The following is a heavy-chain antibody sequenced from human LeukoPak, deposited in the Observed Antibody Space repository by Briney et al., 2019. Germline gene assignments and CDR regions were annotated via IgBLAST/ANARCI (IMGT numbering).Heavy chain of an antibody. J-gene: IGHJ4*02. V-gene: IGHV4-34*01. CDR3: ARGRGVRGVINSSRDDY. CDR1: GGSFSGYY. D-gene: IGHD3-10*01. CDR2: INHSGST. Sequence: SETLSLTCAVYGGSFSGYYWSWIRQPPGKGLEWIGEINHSGSTNYNPSLKSRVTISVDTSKNQFSLKLSSVTAADTAVYYCARGRGVRGVINSSRDDYWGQGTLVTVSS.